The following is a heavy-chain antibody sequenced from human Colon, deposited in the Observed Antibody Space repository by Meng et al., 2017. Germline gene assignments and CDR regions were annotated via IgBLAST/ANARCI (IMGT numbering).Heavy chain of an antibody. CDR1: GFTFNNYY. CDR2: IKQDASEK. Sequence: EVELVESGGGLVQPGGSLRLSCAASGFTFNNYYISWVRQAPGKGLEWVANIKQDASEKNFVDSVKGRFSIFRDNVKNSVYLQMDSLRVEDTAVYYCARDSQGPRTWGQGTLVTVSS. CDR3: ARDSQGPRT. J-gene: IGHJ5*02. V-gene: IGHV3-7*01.